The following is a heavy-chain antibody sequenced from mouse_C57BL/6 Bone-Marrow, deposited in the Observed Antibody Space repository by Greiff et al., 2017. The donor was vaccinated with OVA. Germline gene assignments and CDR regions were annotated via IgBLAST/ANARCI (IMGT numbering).Heavy chain of an antibody. V-gene: IGHV3-6*01. CDR1: GYSITSGYY. J-gene: IGHJ1*03. CDR3: ARGDSHYYGSSYWYFDV. Sequence: EVKLQESGPGLVKPSQSLSLTCSVTGYSITSGYYWHWIRQFPGNKLEWMGYISYDGSNNYNPSLKNRISITRDTSKNQFFLKLNSVTTEDTATYYCARGDSHYYGSSYWYFDVWGTGTTVTVSS. D-gene: IGHD1-1*01. CDR2: ISYDGSN.